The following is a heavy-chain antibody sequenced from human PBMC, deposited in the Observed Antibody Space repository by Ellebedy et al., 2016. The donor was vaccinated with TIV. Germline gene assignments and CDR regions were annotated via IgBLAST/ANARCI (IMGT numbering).Heavy chain of an antibody. CDR3: ALHLSVLFDY. V-gene: IGHV3-30*02. CDR2: IRYDGSNK. Sequence: GGSLRLSCAASGFTFSSYGMHWVRQAPGKGLEWVAFIRYDGSNKYYADSVKGRFTISRDNTKNTLYLQMNSLRAEDTAIYYCALHLSVLFDYWGQGTLVTVSS. J-gene: IGHJ4*02. CDR1: GFTFSSYG. D-gene: IGHD5/OR15-5a*01.